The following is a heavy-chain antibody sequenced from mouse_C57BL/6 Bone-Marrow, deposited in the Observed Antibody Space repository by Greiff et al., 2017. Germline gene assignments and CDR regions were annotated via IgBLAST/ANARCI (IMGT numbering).Heavy chain of an antibody. V-gene: IGHV5-16*01. Sequence: EVHLVESEGGLVQPGSSMKLSCTASGFTFSDYYMAWVRQVPEKGLEWVANINYDGSSTYYLDSLKSRFIISRDNAKNILYLQMSSLKSEDTATYYCARDRRYGAMDYWGQGTSVTVSS. CDR1: GFTFSDYY. D-gene: IGHD2-14*01. CDR2: INYDGSST. J-gene: IGHJ4*01. CDR3: ARDRRYGAMDY.